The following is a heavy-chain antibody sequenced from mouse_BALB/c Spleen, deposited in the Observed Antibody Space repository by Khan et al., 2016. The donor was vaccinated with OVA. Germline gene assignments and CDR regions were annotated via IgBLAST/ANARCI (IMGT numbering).Heavy chain of an antibody. J-gene: IGHJ3*01. V-gene: IGHV1-77*01. CDR1: GYTFTDYY. CDR3: ASRNCFGYTFAY. Sequence: QVQLQQSGAELARPGASVKLSCKASGYTFTDYYINWVKQRTGQGLEWIGEIYPGSGNTYYNEKFRGKATLTADKSSSTAYMQLSSLTSEDTAVYFCASRNCFGYTFAYWGQGTLVTVSA. CDR2: IYPGSGNT. D-gene: IGHD1-2*01.